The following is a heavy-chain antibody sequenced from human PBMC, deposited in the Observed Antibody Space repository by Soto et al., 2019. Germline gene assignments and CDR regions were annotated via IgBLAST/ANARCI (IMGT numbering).Heavy chain of an antibody. Sequence: QVQLVQSGAEVKKPGSSVKVSCKASGGTFSSYAISWVRQAPGQGLEWMGGIIPIFGTANYAQKFQGRVTITADKSTSTAYMELSSLRSEDTAVYYSARVVSSSWYDRLNRNWFDPWGQGTLVTVSS. CDR2: IIPIFGTA. CDR3: ARVVSSSWYDRLNRNWFDP. V-gene: IGHV1-69*06. J-gene: IGHJ5*02. CDR1: GGTFSSYA. D-gene: IGHD6-13*01.